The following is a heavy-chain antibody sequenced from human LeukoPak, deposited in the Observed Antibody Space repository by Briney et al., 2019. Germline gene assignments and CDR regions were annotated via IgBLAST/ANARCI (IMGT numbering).Heavy chain of an antibody. J-gene: IGHJ6*03. D-gene: IGHD2/OR15-2a*01. CDR1: GFTFSSYG. CDR2: ISGSGGST. V-gene: IGHV3-23*01. CDR3: AKGTGLSYYYYYYMDV. Sequence: PGGSLRLSCAASGFTFSSYGMSWVRQAPGKGLEWVTAISGSGGSTYYADSVKGRFTISRDNSKNTLYLQMNSLRAEDTAVYYCAKGTGLSYYYYYYMDVWGKGTTVTVSS.